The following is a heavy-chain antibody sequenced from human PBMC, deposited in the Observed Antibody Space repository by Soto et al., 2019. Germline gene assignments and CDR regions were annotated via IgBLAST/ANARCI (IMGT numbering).Heavy chain of an antibody. V-gene: IGHV3-23*01. CDR1: GFTFSSYA. J-gene: IGHJ5*02. CDR2: ISGSGGST. Sequence: GGSLRLSCAASGFTFSSYAMGWVRQAPGKGLEWVSAISGSGGSTYYADSVKGRFTISRDNSKNTLYLQMNSLRAEDTAVYYCAKGGIQLWSTHNWFDPWXQGTLVTVSS. CDR3: AKGGIQLWSTHNWFDP. D-gene: IGHD5-18*01.